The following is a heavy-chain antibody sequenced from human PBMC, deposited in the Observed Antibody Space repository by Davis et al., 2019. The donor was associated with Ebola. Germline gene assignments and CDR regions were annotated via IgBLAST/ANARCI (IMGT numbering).Heavy chain of an antibody. Sequence: PGGSLRLSCAASGFTFSSYWMHWVRQAPGKGLVWVSRINSDGSSTSYADSVKGRFTISRDNAKNTLYLQMNSLRVEDTAVYYCTRDYGDYVNDDWGQGTLVTVSS. J-gene: IGHJ4*02. CDR1: GFTFSSYW. CDR3: TRDYGDYVNDD. CDR2: INSDGSST. D-gene: IGHD4-17*01. V-gene: IGHV3-74*01.